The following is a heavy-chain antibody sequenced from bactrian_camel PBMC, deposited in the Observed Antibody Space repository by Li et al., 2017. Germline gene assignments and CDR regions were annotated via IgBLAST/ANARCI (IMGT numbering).Heavy chain of an antibody. CDR2: ISTGADTT. D-gene: IGHD4*01. V-gene: IGHV3S1*01. CDR3: ATDGRHSNYGRVEWTMFGF. Sequence: VQLVESGGGLVQPGGSLRPSCAASGFTFSSDCMGWFRQAPGKEREGVAAISTGADTTYYSDSVKGRFTISRDNAKNTVYLLMNSLKSEDTALYYCATDGRHSNYGRVEWTMFGFWGQGTQVTVS. CDR1: GFTFSSDC. J-gene: IGHJ6*01.